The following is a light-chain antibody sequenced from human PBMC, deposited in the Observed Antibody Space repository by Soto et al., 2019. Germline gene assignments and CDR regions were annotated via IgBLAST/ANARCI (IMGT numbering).Light chain of an antibody. J-gene: IGKJ4*01. CDR3: QQRSNWPPVLT. CDR1: QSVINNY. V-gene: IGKV3D-20*02. Sequence: EIVLTQSPGTLSLSPGERATLSCRASQSVINNYLAWYQQKAGQAPRLLIYDASTRATGIPDRFSGSGSGTDFTLTISRLEAEDFAVYYCQQRSNWPPVLTFGGGTKVEIK. CDR2: DAS.